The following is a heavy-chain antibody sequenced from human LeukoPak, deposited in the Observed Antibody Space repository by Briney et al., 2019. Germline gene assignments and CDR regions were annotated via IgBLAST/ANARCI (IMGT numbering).Heavy chain of an antibody. Sequence: SETLSLTCTVSGGSISSYYWSWIRQPPGKGLEWIGYIYYSGSTNYNPSLKSRVTISVDTSKNRFSLKLSSVTAADTAVYYCARHYGDSPYYFDYWGQGTLVTVSS. D-gene: IGHD4-17*01. J-gene: IGHJ4*02. CDR2: IYYSGST. V-gene: IGHV4-59*08. CDR1: GGSISSYY. CDR3: ARHYGDSPYYFDY.